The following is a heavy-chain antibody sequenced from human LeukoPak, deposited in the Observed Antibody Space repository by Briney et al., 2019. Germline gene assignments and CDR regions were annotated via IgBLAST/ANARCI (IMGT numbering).Heavy chain of an antibody. V-gene: IGHV4-59*04. Sequence: PSETLSLTCTVSGGSISSYYWSWIRQPPGKGLEWIGTLHSSGTSYYNPSLKSRVTMSVDTSKNQFSLKVDSVTAADTAVYYCAADTTVWYRIDYWGQGNLVIVSS. CDR2: LHSSGTS. D-gene: IGHD6-19*01. CDR3: AADTTVWYRIDY. CDR1: GGSISSYY. J-gene: IGHJ4*02.